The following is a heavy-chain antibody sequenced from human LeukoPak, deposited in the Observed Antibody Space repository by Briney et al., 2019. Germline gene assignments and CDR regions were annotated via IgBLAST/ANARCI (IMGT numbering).Heavy chain of an antibody. V-gene: IGHV1-24*01. D-gene: IGHD2-2*01. CDR1: GYTLTELS. CDR2: FDPEDGET. J-gene: IGHJ4*02. CDR3: ATGLGYCSSTSCHN. Sequence: GASVKVSCKVSGYTLTELSMHWVRQAPGKGLEWMGGFDPEDGETIYAQKFQGRVTMTEDTSTDTAYMELSSLRSEDTAVYYCATGLGYCSSTSCHNWGQRTLVTVSS.